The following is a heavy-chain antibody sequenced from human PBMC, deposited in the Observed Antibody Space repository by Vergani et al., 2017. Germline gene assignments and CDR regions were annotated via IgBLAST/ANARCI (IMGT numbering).Heavy chain of an antibody. CDR1: GGSISSGGYY. J-gene: IGHJ5*02. D-gene: IGHD6-13*01. Sequence: QVQLQESGPGLVKPSQTLSLTCTVSGGSISSGGYYWSWIRQHPGKGLEWIGEIYHSGSTNYNPSLKSRVTISVDKSKNQFSLKLSSVTAADTAVYYCARLAAAASYWFDPWGQGTLVTVSS. CDR2: IYHSGST. CDR3: ARLAAAASYWFDP. V-gene: IGHV4-31*03.